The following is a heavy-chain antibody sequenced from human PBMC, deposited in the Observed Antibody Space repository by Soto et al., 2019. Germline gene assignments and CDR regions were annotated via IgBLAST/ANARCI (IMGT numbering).Heavy chain of an antibody. V-gene: IGHV3-30-3*01. CDR1: GFTFSSYA. CDR3: ARNRPYYDFWSGWRSVGRYYYYYYGMDV. J-gene: IGHJ6*01. D-gene: IGHD3-3*01. CDR2: ISYDGSNK. Sequence: QVQLVESGGGVVQPGRSLRLSCAASGFTFSSYAMHWVRQAPGKGLEWVAVISYDGSNKYYADSVKGRFTISRDNSKNTLYLQMNSLRAEDTAVYYCARNRPYYDFWSGWRSVGRYYYYYYGMDVW.